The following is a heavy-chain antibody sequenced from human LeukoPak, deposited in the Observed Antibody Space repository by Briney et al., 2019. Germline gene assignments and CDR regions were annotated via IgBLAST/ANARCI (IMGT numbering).Heavy chain of an antibody. CDR2: TFTNGNA. D-gene: IGHD3-16*01. CDR3: ARDLKGVYFDY. V-gene: IGHV4-4*07. Sequence: SETLFLTCNVSGGSFNLDFWSWIRQPAGKGLEWIGRTFTNGNANYNPSLKSRVTMSVDTSKNQFSLSLKSVTAADTALYFCARDLKGVYFDYWGQGILVTVSS. CDR1: GGSFNLDF. J-gene: IGHJ4*02.